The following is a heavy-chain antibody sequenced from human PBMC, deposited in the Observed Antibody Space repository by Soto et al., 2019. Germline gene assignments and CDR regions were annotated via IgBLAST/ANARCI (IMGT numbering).Heavy chain of an antibody. D-gene: IGHD5-18*01. V-gene: IGHV6-1*01. CDR2: TYYRSKWYN. J-gene: IGHJ4*02. CDR1: GDSVSSNSAA. CDR3: ARGKMFRGYSYAPDFDY. Sequence: SQTLSLTCAISGDSVSSNSAACNWIRQSPSRGLEWLGRTYYRSKWYNDYAVSVKSRITINPDTSKNQFSLQLNSVTPEDTAVYYCARGKMFRGYSYAPDFDYWGQGTLVTVSS.